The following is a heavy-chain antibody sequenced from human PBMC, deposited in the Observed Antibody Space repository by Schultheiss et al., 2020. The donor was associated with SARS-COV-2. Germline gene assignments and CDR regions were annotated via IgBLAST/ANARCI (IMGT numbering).Heavy chain of an antibody. CDR3: ASTGSSGWWGDAFDI. Sequence: GGSLRLSCAASGFTFSSYGMHWVRQAPNKGLEWVAVIWYDGSNKYYTDSVKGRFTISRDNSKNTLFLQMNSLRPEDTAVYYCASTGSSGWWGDAFDIWGQGTMVTVSS. CDR2: IWYDGSNK. V-gene: IGHV3-33*08. D-gene: IGHD6-19*01. CDR1: GFTFSSYG. J-gene: IGHJ3*02.